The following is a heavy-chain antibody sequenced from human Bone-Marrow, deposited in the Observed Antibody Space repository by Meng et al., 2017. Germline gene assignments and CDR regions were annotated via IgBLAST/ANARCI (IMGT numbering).Heavy chain of an antibody. CDR2: ISAYNGNT. J-gene: IGHJ4*02. Sequence: ASVKVSCKPSGYNFPDYWLHWVRRAPGQGLEWMGWISAYNGNTNYAQKLQGRVTMTTDTSTSTAYMELRSLRSDDTAVYYCARVGSALYYGSGSYDYWGQGTLVTVSS. V-gene: IGHV1-18*04. D-gene: IGHD3-10*01. CDR3: ARVGSALYYGSGSYDY. CDR1: GYNFPDYW.